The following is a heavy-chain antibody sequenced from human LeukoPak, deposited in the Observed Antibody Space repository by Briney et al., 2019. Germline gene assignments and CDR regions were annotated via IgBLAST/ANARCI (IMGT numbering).Heavy chain of an antibody. CDR2: MNPNSGNI. Sequence: GASVKVSCKASGYTFTSYDINGVRQATGQGLEWMGWMNPNSGNIGYAQKFQGRVTMPRNTSISTAYMELSSLRSEDTAVYYCARGPLGGAGYYYYGMDVWGQGTTVTVSS. CDR3: ARGPLGGAGYYYYGMDV. V-gene: IGHV1-8*01. J-gene: IGHJ6*02. CDR1: GYTFTSYD.